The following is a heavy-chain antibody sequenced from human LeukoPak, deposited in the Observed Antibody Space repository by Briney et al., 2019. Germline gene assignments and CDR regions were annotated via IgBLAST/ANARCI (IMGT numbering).Heavy chain of an antibody. CDR2: ISYDGSRK. D-gene: IGHD1-1*01. J-gene: IGHJ3*02. CDR1: KFSFSDYD. CDR3: AKYAYNWNAPDGFDM. Sequence: GGSLRLSCRGSKFSFSDYDMHWVRQAPGKGLEWVAVISYDGSRKHYGDSVKGRFAISRDNSENTLFLQMNSLRTDNTSVYFCAKYAYNWNAPDGFDMWGQGTMVIVSS. V-gene: IGHV3-30*18.